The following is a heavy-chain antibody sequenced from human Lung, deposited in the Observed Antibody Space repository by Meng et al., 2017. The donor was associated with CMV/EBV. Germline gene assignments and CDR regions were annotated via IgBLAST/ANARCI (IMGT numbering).Heavy chain of an antibody. CDR1: GFTFSSYW. J-gene: IGHJ5*02. Sequence: ESLKISCAASGFTFSSYWMHWVRQAPGKGLVWVSRINSDGSSTSYADSVKGRFTISRDNAKNTLYLQMNSLRAEDTAVYYCARGEDIAVENWFDPWGQGNXVNGAS. CDR2: INSDGSST. V-gene: IGHV3-74*01. D-gene: IGHD2-15*01. CDR3: ARGEDIAVENWFDP.